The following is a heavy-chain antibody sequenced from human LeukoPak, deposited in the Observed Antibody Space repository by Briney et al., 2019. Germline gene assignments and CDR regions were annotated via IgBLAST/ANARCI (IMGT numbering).Heavy chain of an antibody. D-gene: IGHD3-10*01. V-gene: IGHV4-59*08. J-gene: IGHJ6*02. CDR3: ARVNYYGSGSRYYYYGMDV. CDR2: IYYSGSP. Sequence: PSETLSLTCTVSVDSLSKYYWSWIRQPPGTGLEWIGYIYYSGSPKYNPSLMSQVTISVDPSKHQFSQKLSSVTAADTAVYYCARVNYYGSGSRYYYYGMDVWGQGTTVTVSS. CDR1: VDSLSKYY.